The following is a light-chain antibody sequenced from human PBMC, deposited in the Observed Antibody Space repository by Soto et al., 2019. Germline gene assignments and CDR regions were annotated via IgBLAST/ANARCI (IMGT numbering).Light chain of an antibody. J-gene: IGKJ3*01. CDR2: DAS. CDR3: QQRSNWPPIT. Sequence: EIVLTQSPATLSFSPGDRATVSCRASQSVDWYVAWYQHKPGKAPRLLIYDASTRATGIPDRFSGSGSGTDFTLTISSLEPEDFAVYYCQQRSNWPPITFGHGTKVDMK. V-gene: IGKV3-11*01. CDR1: QSVDWY.